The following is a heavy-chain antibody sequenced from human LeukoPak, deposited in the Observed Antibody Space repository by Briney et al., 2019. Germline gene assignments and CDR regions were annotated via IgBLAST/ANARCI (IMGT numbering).Heavy chain of an antibody. CDR1: GFTFSTYG. CDR2: IGGSGGGT. CDR3: AKDGGSYSIPYYMDV. D-gene: IGHD1-26*01. V-gene: IGHV3-23*01. Sequence: GGSLRLSCAASGFTFSTYGMSWVRQAPGKGLEWVSAIGGSGGGTYYADSVKGRFTISRDNSKNTLYLQMNSLRAEDTAVYYCAKDGGSYSIPYYMDVWGKGTTVTISS. J-gene: IGHJ6*03.